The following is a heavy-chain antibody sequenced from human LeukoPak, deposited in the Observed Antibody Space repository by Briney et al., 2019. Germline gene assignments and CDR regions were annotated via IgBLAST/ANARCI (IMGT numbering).Heavy chain of an antibody. CDR2: INHSGST. D-gene: IGHD6-6*01. Sequence: TSETLSLTCAVYVGSFSGYYWSWIRQPPWKGLEWIGEINHSGSTNYNPSLKSRVTISVDTSKNQFSLKLSSVTAADTAVYYCARGSRIAARPGHFDYWGQGTLVTVSS. J-gene: IGHJ4*02. CDR3: ARGSRIAARPGHFDY. V-gene: IGHV4-34*01. CDR1: VGSFSGYY.